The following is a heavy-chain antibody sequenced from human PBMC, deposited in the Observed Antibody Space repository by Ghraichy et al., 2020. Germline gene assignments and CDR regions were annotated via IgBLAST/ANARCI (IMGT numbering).Heavy chain of an antibody. CDR3: ARDWDSVHAFAT. Sequence: SQTLSLTCAISGDTVSSNSAAWNWIRQSPSRGLEWLGRTYYRSKWYNDYAVSVKNRITINPDTSKNQFSLQLNSVTTEDTAVYYCARDWDSVHAFATWGQGTMVTVYS. D-gene: IGHD1-26*01. V-gene: IGHV6-1*01. CDR1: GDTVSSNSAA. CDR2: TYYRSKWYN. J-gene: IGHJ3*02.